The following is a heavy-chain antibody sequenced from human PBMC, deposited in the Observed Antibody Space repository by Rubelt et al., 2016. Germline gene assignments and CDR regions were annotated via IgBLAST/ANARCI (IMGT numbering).Heavy chain of an antibody. V-gene: IGHV4-31*03. CDR3: ASGTLYYWNYNPRYYAMDV. Sequence: GPGLVTPSETLSLSCTVSGGSISSGGFYWSWVRQHSGKGIEWIGYIYYTGSTLYNPSLQSRVTISADTSEKQFSLRLTSVTAADTAVYYCASGTLYYWNYNPRYYAMDVWGQGIAGTVS. J-gene: IGHJ6*02. CDR1: GGSISSGGFY. CDR2: IYYTGST. D-gene: IGHD3-10*01.